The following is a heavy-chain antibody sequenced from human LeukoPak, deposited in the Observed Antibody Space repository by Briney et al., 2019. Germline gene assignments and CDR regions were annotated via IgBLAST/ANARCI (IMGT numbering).Heavy chain of an antibody. J-gene: IGHJ3*02. V-gene: IGHV4-59*08. Sequence: PSETLSLTCTVSGGSISSYYWSWIRHPPGKGLEWIGYIYFSVSTNYNPSRKSRVTISVDTSKQEFSLKLSSVTRAVGPVYYCARRTYYYDSSGQYFDIWGQGTMVTVSS. CDR3: ARRTYYYDSSGQYFDI. CDR2: IYFSVST. D-gene: IGHD3-22*01. CDR1: GGSISSYY.